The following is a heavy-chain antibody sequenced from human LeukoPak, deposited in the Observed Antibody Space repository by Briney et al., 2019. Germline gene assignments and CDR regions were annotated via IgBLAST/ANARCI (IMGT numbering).Heavy chain of an antibody. CDR2: INHSGST. D-gene: IGHD3-10*01. CDR1: GRSFSGYY. CDR3: ARGWAYGPYFDY. Sequence: SETLSLTCAVYGRSFSGYYWSWIRQPPGKGLEWIGEINHSGSTNYNPSLKSRVTISVDTSKNQFSLKLSSVTAADTAVYYCARGWAYGPYFDYWGQGTLVTVSS. J-gene: IGHJ4*02. V-gene: IGHV4-34*01.